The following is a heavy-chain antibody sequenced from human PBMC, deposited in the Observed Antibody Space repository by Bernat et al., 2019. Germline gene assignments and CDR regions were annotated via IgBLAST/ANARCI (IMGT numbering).Heavy chain of an antibody. D-gene: IGHD5-12*01. CDR1: GGSISSYY. CDR3: ARVSVATITNWFDP. V-gene: IGHV4-59*01. Sequence: QVQLQESGPELVKPSETLSLTCTVSGGSISSYYWSWIRQPPGKGLEWIGYIYYSGSTNYNPSLKSRVTISVDTSKNQFSLKLSSVTAADTAVYYCARVSVATITNWFDPWGQGTLVTVSS. CDR2: IYYSGST. J-gene: IGHJ5*02.